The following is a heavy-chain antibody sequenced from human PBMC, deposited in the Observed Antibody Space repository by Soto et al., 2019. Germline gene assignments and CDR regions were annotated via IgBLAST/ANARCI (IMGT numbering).Heavy chain of an antibody. CDR1: GGSISSYY. CDR2: IYYSGST. CDR3: ARTHKDIVVVPAAMIFDY. J-gene: IGHJ4*02. V-gene: IGHV4-59*08. Sequence: PSETLSLTCTVSGGSISSYYWSWIRQPPGKGLEWIGYIYYSGSTNYNPSLKSRVTISVDTSKNQFSLKLSSVTAADTAVYYCARTHKDIVVVPAAMIFDYWGQGTLVTVSS. D-gene: IGHD2-2*01.